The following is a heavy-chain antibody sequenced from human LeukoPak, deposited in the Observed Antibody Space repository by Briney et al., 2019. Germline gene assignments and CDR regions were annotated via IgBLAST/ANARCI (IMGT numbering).Heavy chain of an antibody. V-gene: IGHV1-46*01. CDR3: ARDYYDSSGQESFDY. CDR2: INPSGCST. D-gene: IGHD3-22*01. J-gene: IGHJ4*02. Sequence: ASVKVSCKASGYTFTSYYMHWVRQAPGQGLEWMGIINPSGCSTSYAQKFQGRVTMTRDTSTSTVYMELSSLGSEDTAVYYCARDYYDSSGQESFDYWGQGTLVTVSS. CDR1: GYTFTSYY.